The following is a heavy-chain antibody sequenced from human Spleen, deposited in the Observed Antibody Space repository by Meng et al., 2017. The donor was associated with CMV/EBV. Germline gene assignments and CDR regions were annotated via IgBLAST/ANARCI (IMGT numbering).Heavy chain of an antibody. D-gene: IGHD3-22*01. CDR1: GFTFSSYS. CDR3: ASRLYDSSGYY. CDR2: ISSSSSYI. Sequence: GESLKISCAAFGFTFSSYSMNWVRQAPGKGLEWVSSISSSSSYISYADSVKGRFTISRDNAKSSLYLQMNSLRAEDTAVYYCASRLYDSSGYYWGQGTLVTVSS. V-gene: IGHV3-21*01. J-gene: IGHJ4*02.